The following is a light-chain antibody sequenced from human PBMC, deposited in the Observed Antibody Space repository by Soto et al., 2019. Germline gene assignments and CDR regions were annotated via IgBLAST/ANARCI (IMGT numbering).Light chain of an antibody. CDR1: QSVSSNY. Sequence: EIVLTQSPGTLSLSPGERATLSCRASQSVSSNYSTWYQQKPGQAPRLLISGASSRATGIPDRFSGSGSGTDFTLTISRMEPADFAVYYCQQDGSSPRTFGQGTKVEIK. CDR3: QQDGSSPRT. CDR2: GAS. J-gene: IGKJ1*01. V-gene: IGKV3-20*01.